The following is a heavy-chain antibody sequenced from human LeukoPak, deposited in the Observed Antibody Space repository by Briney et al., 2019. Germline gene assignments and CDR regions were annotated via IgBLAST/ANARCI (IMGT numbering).Heavy chain of an antibody. Sequence: PGGSLRLSCAASGFTFSSYGMHWVRQAPGKGLEWVAFIRYDGSNKYYADSVKGRFTISRDNSKNTLYLQMNSLRAEDTAVYYCAKDRMVRGAPLASWGQGTLVTVSS. CDR2: IRYDGSNK. V-gene: IGHV3-30*02. D-gene: IGHD3-10*01. CDR3: AKDRMVRGAPLAS. CDR1: GFTFSSYG. J-gene: IGHJ5*02.